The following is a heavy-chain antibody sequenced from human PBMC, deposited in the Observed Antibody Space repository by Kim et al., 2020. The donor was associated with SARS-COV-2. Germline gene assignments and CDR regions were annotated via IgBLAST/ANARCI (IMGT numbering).Heavy chain of an antibody. CDR1: GFTFGDYA. Sequence: GGSLRLSCTASGFTFGDYAMSWFRQAPGKGLEWVGFIRSKAYGGTTEYAASVKGRFTISRDDSKSIAYLQMNSLKTEDTAVYYCTREPPSPAAIRVVWFDPWGQGTLVTVSS. J-gene: IGHJ5*02. D-gene: IGHD2-2*02. CDR2: IRSKAYGGTT. CDR3: TREPPSPAAIRVVWFDP. V-gene: IGHV3-49*03.